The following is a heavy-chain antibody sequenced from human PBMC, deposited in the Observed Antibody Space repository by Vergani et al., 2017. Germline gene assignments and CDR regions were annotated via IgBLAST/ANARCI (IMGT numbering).Heavy chain of an antibody. CDR1: GGSISSYY. V-gene: IGHV4-59*01. Sequence: QVQLQESGPGLVKPSETLSLTCTVSGGSISSYYWSWIRQPPGKGLEWIGYIYYSGSTNYNPSLKIRVTISVDTSKNQFSLKLGSVTAADTAVYYCARGAGYCSGGSCYLGYYYYMDVWGKGTTVTVSS. J-gene: IGHJ6*03. D-gene: IGHD2-15*01. CDR2: IYYSGST. CDR3: ARGAGYCSGGSCYLGYYYYMDV.